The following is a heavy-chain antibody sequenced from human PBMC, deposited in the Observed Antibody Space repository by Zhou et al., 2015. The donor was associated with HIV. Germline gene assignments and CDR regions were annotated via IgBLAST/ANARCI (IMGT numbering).Heavy chain of an antibody. D-gene: IGHD6-19*01. CDR2: VNPETGAT. Sequence: QVHLVQSGAEVKKPGSSVKVSCKASGGTFGSYAITWLRQAPGQRLEWMGWVNPETGATLYEQKFQGRVTMTRDLSITTTYMELTWLRSDDTAVYYCAREAGGWYHLDFWGQGTLVPVSS. J-gene: IGHJ4*02. CDR1: GGTFGSYA. V-gene: IGHV1-2*02. CDR3: AREAGGWYHLDF.